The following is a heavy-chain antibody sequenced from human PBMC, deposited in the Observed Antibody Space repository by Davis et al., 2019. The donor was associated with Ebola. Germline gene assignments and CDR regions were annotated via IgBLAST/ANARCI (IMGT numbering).Heavy chain of an antibody. J-gene: IGHJ6*02. CDR2: ISSSSSTI. D-gene: IGHD6-6*01. Sequence: GGSLRLSCAVYGGSFSGYYWSWIRQPPGKGLEWVSYISSSSSTIYYADSVKGRFTISRDNAKNSLYLQMNSLRDEDTAVYYCARAIARGLGGMDVWGQGTTVTVSS. CDR3: ARAIARGLGGMDV. CDR1: GGSFSGYY. V-gene: IGHV3-11*04.